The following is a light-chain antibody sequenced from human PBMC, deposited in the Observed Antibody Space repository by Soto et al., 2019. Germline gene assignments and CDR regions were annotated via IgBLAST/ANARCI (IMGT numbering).Light chain of an antibody. CDR1: QSVSSY. J-gene: IGKJ4*01. CDR3: QQRSNWRLT. CDR2: DAS. Sequence: EIVLTQSPATLSSSPGDRATLSCRASQSVSSYLAWYQQKPGQAPRLLIYDASNRATGIPARFSGSGSGTDFTLTNSSLEPEDFAVYYCQQRSNWRLTFGGGTKVEIK. V-gene: IGKV3-11*01.